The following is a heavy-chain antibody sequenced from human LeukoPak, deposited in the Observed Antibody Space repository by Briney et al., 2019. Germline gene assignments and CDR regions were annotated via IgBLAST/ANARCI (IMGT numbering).Heavy chain of an antibody. CDR1: GFTFSSYG. CDR3: AKDLVLRYFDWAFDY. J-gene: IGHJ4*02. V-gene: IGHV3-30*18. Sequence: GGSLRLSCAASGFTFSSYGMHWVRQAPGKGLGWVAVISYDGSNKYYADSVKGRFTISRDNSKNTLYLQMNSLRAEDTAVYYCAKDLVLRYFDWAFDYWGQGTLVTVSS. D-gene: IGHD3-9*01. CDR2: ISYDGSNK.